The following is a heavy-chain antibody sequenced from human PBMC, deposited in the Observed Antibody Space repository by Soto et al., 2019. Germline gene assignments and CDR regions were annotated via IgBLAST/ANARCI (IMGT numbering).Heavy chain of an antibody. V-gene: IGHV3-74*01. CDR3: ARGDGDYYDGNGYLGRH. CDR1: GFTFSSYW. CDR2: INSDGSST. J-gene: IGHJ4*02. Sequence: GGSLRLSCAASGFTFSSYWMHWVRQAPGKGLVWVSRINSDGSSTSYADSVKGRFTISRDNAKNTVYLQMNSLRAEDTAVYYCARGDGDYYDGNGYLGRHWGQGTLVTVPS. D-gene: IGHD3-22*01.